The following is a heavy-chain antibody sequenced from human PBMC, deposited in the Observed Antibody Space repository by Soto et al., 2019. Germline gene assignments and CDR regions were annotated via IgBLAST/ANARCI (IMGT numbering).Heavy chain of an antibody. V-gene: IGHV4-59*08. CDR3: ARLGGYYQAFDQ. J-gene: IGHJ4*02. Sequence: SETLSLTCTVSGGSMNTYYWGWFRQPPGKGLEWVGYIYYSGSTTYSPSLKSRVTISVDTSKNQFSLKLDSVTAADTAVYYCARLGGYYQAFDQWGQGSLVT. CDR2: IYYSGST. D-gene: IGHD3-22*01. CDR1: GGSMNTYY.